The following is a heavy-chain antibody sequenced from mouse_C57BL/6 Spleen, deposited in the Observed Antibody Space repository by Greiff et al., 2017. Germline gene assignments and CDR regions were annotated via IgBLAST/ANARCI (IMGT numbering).Heavy chain of an antibody. CDR2: ISNGGGST. V-gene: IGHV5-12*01. J-gene: IGHJ4*01. CDR1: GFTFSDYY. CDR3: ARPPPYDYSYAMDY. Sequence: EVHLVESGGGLVQPGGSLKLSCAASGFTFSDYYMYWVRQTPEKRLEWVAYISNGGGSTYYPDTVKGRFTISRDNAKNTLYLQMSRLKSEDTAMYYCARPPPYDYSYAMDYWGQGTSVTVSS. D-gene: IGHD2-4*01.